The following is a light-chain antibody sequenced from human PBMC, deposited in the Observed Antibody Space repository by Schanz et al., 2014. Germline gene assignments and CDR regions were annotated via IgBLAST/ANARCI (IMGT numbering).Light chain of an antibody. J-gene: IGKJ4*01. Sequence: IQLTQSPSSLSASVGDRISLTCRASQGIDTYLAWYQQKPGKAPKLLIYTASTLQSGVPSRFSGSGSGTDFTLTISSLQTEDFATYYCQQISNFLVTFGGGTKVEIK. V-gene: IGKV1-9*01. CDR1: QGIDTY. CDR2: TAS. CDR3: QQISNFLVT.